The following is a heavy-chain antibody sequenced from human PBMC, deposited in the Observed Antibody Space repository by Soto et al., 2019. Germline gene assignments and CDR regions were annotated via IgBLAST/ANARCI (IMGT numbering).Heavy chain of an antibody. CDR2: ISYDGSNK. V-gene: IGHV3-30-3*01. CDR3: ASLLLPAAGYMTTVTTHDY. D-gene: IGHD4-4*01. Sequence: GGSLRLSCAASGFTFSSYAMHWVRQAPGKGLEWVAVISYDGSNKYYADSVKGRFTISRDNSKNTLYLQMNSLRAEDTAVYYCASLLLPAAGYMTTVTTHDYWGQGTLVTVSS. J-gene: IGHJ4*02. CDR1: GFTFSSYA.